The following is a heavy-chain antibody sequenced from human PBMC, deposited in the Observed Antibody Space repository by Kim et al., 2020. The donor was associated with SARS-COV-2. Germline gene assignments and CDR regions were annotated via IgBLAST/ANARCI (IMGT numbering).Heavy chain of an antibody. CDR1: GFTFSSYS. Sequence: GGSLRLSCAASGFTFSSYSMNWVRQAPGKGLEWVSSISSSSSYIYYADSVKGRFTISRDNAKNSLYLQMNSLRAEDTAVYYCARDPRSTKTVTPLDYWGQGTLVTVSS. J-gene: IGHJ4*02. CDR3: ARDPRSTKTVTPLDY. V-gene: IGHV3-21*01. D-gene: IGHD4-17*01. CDR2: ISSSSSYI.